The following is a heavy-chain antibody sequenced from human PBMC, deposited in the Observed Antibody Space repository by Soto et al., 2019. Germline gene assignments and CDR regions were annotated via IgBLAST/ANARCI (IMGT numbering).Heavy chain of an antibody. J-gene: IGHJ3*02. CDR3: ARHAGRTYYDILTGPFDI. Sequence: ASVKVSCKASGCTFSSYAISWVRQAPGQVLEWMGGIIPIFGTANHAQKFQGRVTITADESTSTAYMELSSLRSEDTAVYYCARHAGRTYYDILTGPFDIWGQGTMVTVSS. CDR2: IIPIFGTA. CDR1: GCTFSSYA. V-gene: IGHV1-69*13. D-gene: IGHD3-9*01.